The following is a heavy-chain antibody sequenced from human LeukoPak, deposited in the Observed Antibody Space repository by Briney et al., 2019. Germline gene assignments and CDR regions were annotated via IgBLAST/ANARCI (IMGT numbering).Heavy chain of an antibody. D-gene: IGHD6-19*01. Sequence: ASVKVSRKSSVYAFTSYGISWVRQAPGQGLEWMGWISAYNGNTNNAQKLQGRVTMTTDTPTSTAYMELRSLRSDDTPGYYCARKDSGRSPWGIYWGQGTLVTVSS. CDR2: ISAYNGNT. J-gene: IGHJ4*02. CDR3: ARKDSGRSPWGIY. CDR1: VYAFTSYG. V-gene: IGHV1-18*04.